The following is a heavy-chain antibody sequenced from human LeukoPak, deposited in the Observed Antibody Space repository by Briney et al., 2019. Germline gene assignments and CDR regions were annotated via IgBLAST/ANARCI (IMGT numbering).Heavy chain of an antibody. CDR3: AASAQLWFGESINYGMDV. CDR1: GGSISSYY. V-gene: IGHV4-4*07. Sequence: SETLSLTCTVSGGSISSYYWSWIRQPVGKGLEWIGRIYTSGSTNYNPSLKSRVTISVETSKKKSSRRRSCVTAADPAVYYCAASAQLWFGESINYGMDVWGQGTTVTVSS. D-gene: IGHD3-10*01. CDR2: IYTSGST. J-gene: IGHJ6*02.